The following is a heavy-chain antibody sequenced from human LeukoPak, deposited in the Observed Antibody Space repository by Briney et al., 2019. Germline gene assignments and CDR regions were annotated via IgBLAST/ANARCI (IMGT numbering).Heavy chain of an antibody. V-gene: IGHV1-2*02. CDR1: GYTFIDYY. Sequence: ASVKVSCKASGYTFIDYYIHWVRQAPGQGLEWMGWINPHSGGTNYAQKFQGRVTMTRDTSTSTVYMELSSLRSEDTAVYYCARGRVTATDGFDIWGQGTTVIVSS. J-gene: IGHJ3*02. D-gene: IGHD2-21*02. CDR2: INPHSGGT. CDR3: ARGRVTATDGFDI.